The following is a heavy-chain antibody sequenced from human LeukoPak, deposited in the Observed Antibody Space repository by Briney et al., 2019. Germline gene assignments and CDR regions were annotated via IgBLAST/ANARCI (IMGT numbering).Heavy chain of an antibody. CDR3: ARRSGIAAAGTGNGMDV. CDR2: IDSSDSYN. Sequence: GESLKISCKGSGYSFTSYWISWVHHMPGKGLEWMGRIDSSDSYNNYSPSFQGHVTISADKSISTAYLQWSSLKASDTAMYYCARRSGIAAAGTGNGMDVWGQGTTVTVFS. V-gene: IGHV5-10-1*01. D-gene: IGHD6-13*01. J-gene: IGHJ6*02. CDR1: GYSFTSYW.